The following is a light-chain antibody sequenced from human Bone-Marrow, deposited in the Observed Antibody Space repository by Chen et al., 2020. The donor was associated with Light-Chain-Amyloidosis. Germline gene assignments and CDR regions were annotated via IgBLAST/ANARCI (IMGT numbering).Light chain of an antibody. CDR2: DAS. CDR1: QRVGNL. J-gene: IGKJ4*01. CDR3: QQRNSWPLT. V-gene: IGKV3-11*01. Sequence: EIVLTQSPATLSLSPGERVTLSCRASQRVGNLLAWYQQKPGQAPSLVVYDASNRATGIPARFSCSVSGTDFTLTISSLGPEDSAVYYCQQRNSWPLTFGGGTKVEIK.